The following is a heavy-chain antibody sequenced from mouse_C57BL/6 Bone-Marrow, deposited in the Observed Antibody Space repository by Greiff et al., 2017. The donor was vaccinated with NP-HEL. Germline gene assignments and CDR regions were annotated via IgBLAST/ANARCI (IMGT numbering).Heavy chain of an antibody. CDR1: GYTFPSSV. J-gene: IGHJ4*01. D-gene: IGHD1-1*01. CDR3: ARRNYGRYYYAMDY. CDR2: IYPGIVST. Sequence: VRLKSSEPGLVKPGASVKFSCKASGYTFPSSVINWLRRRPGQGLEGIGGIYPGIVSTKYNEKFKGKATVTVDTSSSTAYMELHSLTSEDFAVYFSARRNYGRYYYAMDYWGQGTSVTVSS. V-gene: IGHV1-85*01.